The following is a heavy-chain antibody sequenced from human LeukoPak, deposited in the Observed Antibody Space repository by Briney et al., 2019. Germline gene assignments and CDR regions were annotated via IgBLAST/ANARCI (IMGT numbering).Heavy chain of an antibody. CDR3: ARIYPRLAAAGN. V-gene: IGHV3-53*01. J-gene: IGHJ4*02. CDR2: IYSGGST. D-gene: IGHD6-13*01. CDR1: GFTVSSNY. Sequence: GGSLRLSCAASGFTVSSNYMNWVRQAPGKGLEWVSVIYSGGSTYYADSVKGRFTISRDNSKNTLYLQMNSLRADDTAVYYCARIYPRLAAAGNWGQGTLVTVSS.